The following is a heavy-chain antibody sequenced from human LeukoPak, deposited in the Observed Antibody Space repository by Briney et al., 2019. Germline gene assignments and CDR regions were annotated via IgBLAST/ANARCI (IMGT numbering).Heavy chain of an antibody. Sequence: SQTLSLTCAISGDSVSSNSAAWNWIRQSPSRGLEWLGRTHYRSKWYNDYAVSVKSRITINPDTSKNQFSLQLNSVTPEDTAVYYCARGGRTRYSSGRFDYWGQGTLVTVSS. D-gene: IGHD6-19*01. V-gene: IGHV6-1*01. CDR2: THYRSKWYN. CDR1: GDSVSSNSAA. J-gene: IGHJ4*02. CDR3: ARGGRTRYSSGRFDY.